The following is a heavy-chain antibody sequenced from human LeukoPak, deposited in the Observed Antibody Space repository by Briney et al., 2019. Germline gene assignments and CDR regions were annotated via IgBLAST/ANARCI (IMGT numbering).Heavy chain of an antibody. CDR2: ISGSGDST. D-gene: IGHD2-2*01. Sequence: GGSLRLSCATSGFTFSNYGMSWVRQAPGKGLKWVTAISGSGDSTYYADSVKGRFTISRDNSKNTLYLQMSSLRAEDTAVYHCAKDRVGCSSSSCYEEGFDYWGQGTLVTVSS. CDR3: AKDRVGCSSSSCYEEGFDY. V-gene: IGHV3-23*01. J-gene: IGHJ4*02. CDR1: GFTFSNYG.